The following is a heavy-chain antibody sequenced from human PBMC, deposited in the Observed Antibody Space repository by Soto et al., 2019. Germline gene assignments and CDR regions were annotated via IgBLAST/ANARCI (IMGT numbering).Heavy chain of an antibody. V-gene: IGHV3-11*01. D-gene: IGHD3-10*01. Sequence: QVQLVESGGGLVEPGGSLRLSCAASGFTFSNHYMTWIRQAPGKGLEWVSKISDSGTTTYYADSVKGRFTVSRDNAKNSVYLQMNSLRAEDPAVYYCAGDPYYYASDFWGQGTLVTVSS. CDR3: AGDPYYYASDF. CDR1: GFTFSNHY. J-gene: IGHJ4*02. CDR2: ISDSGTTT.